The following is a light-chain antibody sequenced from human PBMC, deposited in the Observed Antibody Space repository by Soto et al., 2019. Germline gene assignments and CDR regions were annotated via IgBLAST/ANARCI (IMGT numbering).Light chain of an antibody. V-gene: IGKV3-15*01. CDR1: QGIGDA. Sequence: VMIQSPATLSVSPGENATLSCRASQGIGDALALYQHTPSQTPILLIYDTSPRATVVQTRFSGSRSGAEFTLTINSLQAEDSAVYCCQPYNSWLLTFGGGTKVDIK. J-gene: IGKJ4*01. CDR2: DTS. CDR3: QPYNSWLLT.